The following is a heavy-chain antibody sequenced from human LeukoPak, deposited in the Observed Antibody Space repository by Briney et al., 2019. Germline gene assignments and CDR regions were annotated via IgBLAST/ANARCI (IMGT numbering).Heavy chain of an antibody. CDR2: ISGSGGST. V-gene: IGHV3-23*01. J-gene: IGHJ4*02. D-gene: IGHD3-10*01. CDR3: ARRFYGSGSYAAFDY. CDR1: GFTFSSYA. Sequence: PGGSLRLSCAASGFTFSSYAMSWVRQAPGKGLEWVSAISGSGGSTYYADSVKGRFTISRDNSKNTLYLQMNSLRAEDTAVYYCARRFYGSGSYAAFDYWGRGTLVTVSS.